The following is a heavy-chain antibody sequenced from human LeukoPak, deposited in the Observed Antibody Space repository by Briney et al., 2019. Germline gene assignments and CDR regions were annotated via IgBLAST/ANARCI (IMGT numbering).Heavy chain of an antibody. CDR2: ISAYNGNT. CDR3: ALSGSYDNYYGMDV. D-gene: IGHD1-26*01. V-gene: IGHV1-18*01. CDR1: GYTFTSYV. J-gene: IGHJ6*02. Sequence: ASVKVSCKASGYTFTSYVISWVRQAPGQGLEWMGWISAYNGNTNYAQKLQGRVTMTTDTSTSTAYMELRSLRSDDTAVYYCALSGSYDNYYGMDVWGQGTTVTVSS.